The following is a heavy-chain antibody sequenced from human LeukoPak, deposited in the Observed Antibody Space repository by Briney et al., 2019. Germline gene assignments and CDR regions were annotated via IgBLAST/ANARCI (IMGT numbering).Heavy chain of an antibody. CDR1: GGSISSSSYY. Sequence: PSETLSLTCTVSGGSISSSSYYWSWIRQPPGKGLEWIGSIYYSGSTYYNPSLKSRVTISVDKSKNQFSLKLSSVTAADTAVYYCATPGLRERTALRYWGQGTLVTVSS. CDR3: ATPGLRERTALRY. J-gene: IGHJ4*02. V-gene: IGHV4-39*07. CDR2: IYYSGST. D-gene: IGHD1-14*01.